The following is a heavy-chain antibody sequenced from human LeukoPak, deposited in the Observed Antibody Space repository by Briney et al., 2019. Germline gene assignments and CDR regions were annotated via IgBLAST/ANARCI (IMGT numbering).Heavy chain of an antibody. CDR3: ATPLDYRDSSGFHQGGD. Sequence: GGSLRLSCAASGFTFSGHWMTCVRQAPGKGLEGVANIKEDGSKKNYVDSVKGRFTISRDNAKNSLYLQMTSLRAEDTAMYYCATPLDYRDSSGFHQGGDWGQGTLVTVSS. J-gene: IGHJ4*02. CDR1: GFTFSGHW. CDR2: IKEDGSKK. D-gene: IGHD3-22*01. V-gene: IGHV3-7*03.